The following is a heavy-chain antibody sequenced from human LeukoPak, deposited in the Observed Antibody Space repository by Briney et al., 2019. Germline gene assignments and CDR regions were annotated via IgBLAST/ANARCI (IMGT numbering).Heavy chain of an antibody. CDR1: GFTFNTNA. CDR3: AKDWIQFNRVFDCFDS. Sequence: LPGGSLRLSCAPSGFTFNTNAMSWVRQAPGKGLEWVSTIGNTETFYADSVTGRFTISRDNSKNTVYLHMNSLRVEDTAVYYCAKDWIQFNRVFDCFDSWGQGTLVTVSS. V-gene: IGHV3-23*01. J-gene: IGHJ4*02. CDR2: IGNTET. D-gene: IGHD2-21*01.